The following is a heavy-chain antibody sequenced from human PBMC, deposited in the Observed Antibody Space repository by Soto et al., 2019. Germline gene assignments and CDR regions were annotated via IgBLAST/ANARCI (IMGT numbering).Heavy chain of an antibody. CDR1: GGSISSSSYY. D-gene: IGHD2-8*01. Sequence: QLQLQESGPGLVKPSETLSLTCTVSGGSISSSSYYWGWIRQPPGKGLEWIGSIYYSGSTYYNPSLKSRVTISVDTSKNQFSLKLSSVTAADTAVYYCARLGDIVLMVYATGWYFDLWGRGTLVTVSS. J-gene: IGHJ2*01. CDR2: IYYSGST. CDR3: ARLGDIVLMVYATGWYFDL. V-gene: IGHV4-39*01.